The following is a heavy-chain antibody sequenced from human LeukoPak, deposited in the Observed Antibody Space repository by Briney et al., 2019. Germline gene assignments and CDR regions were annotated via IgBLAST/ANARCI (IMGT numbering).Heavy chain of an antibody. V-gene: IGHV4-59*12. CDR2: IYYSGST. CDR3: AREPRGGGYSFDY. J-gene: IGHJ4*02. CDR1: GGSITGYY. Sequence: SETLSLTCTVSGGSITGYYWSWIRQPPGKGLEWIGYIYYSGSTNYNPSLKSRVTISVDTSKNQFSLRLSSVTAADTAVYYCAREPRGGGYSFDYWGQGTLVTVSS. D-gene: IGHD5-12*01.